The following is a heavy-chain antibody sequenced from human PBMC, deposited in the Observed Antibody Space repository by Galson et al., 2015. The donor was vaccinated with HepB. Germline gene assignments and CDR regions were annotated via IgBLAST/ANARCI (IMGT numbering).Heavy chain of an antibody. V-gene: IGHV3-23*01. Sequence: SLRLSCAASGFTFSNYVMSWVRQAPGKGLQWVSAISGISGSGGTTYYADSVKGRFTISRDNSKNSLYLQVNSLRAEDTAVYYCATMGRRMSDITILGVATFDYWGQGTLVTVSS. CDR2: ISGISGSGGTT. D-gene: IGHD3-3*01. CDR3: ATMGRRMSDITILGVATFDY. CDR1: GFTFSNYV. J-gene: IGHJ4*02.